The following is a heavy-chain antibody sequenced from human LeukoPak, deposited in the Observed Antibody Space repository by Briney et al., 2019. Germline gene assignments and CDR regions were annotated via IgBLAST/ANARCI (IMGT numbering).Heavy chain of an antibody. CDR2: ISGSGGST. CDR1: GFTVSSNY. D-gene: IGHD3-16*01. CDR3: ASPGGVPTPDP. V-gene: IGHV3-23*01. J-gene: IGHJ5*02. Sequence: PGGSLRLSCAASGFTVSSNYMSWVRQAPGKGLEWVSAISGSGGSTYYADSVKGRFAISRDNSKNTLHLQMNSLRAEDTAVYYCASPGGVPTPDPWGQGTLVTVSS.